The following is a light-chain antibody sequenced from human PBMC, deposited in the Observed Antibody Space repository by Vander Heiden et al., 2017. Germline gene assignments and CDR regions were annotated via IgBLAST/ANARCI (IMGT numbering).Light chain of an antibody. CDR2: WAS. CDR1: ESPFYASNIQSR. Sequence: DIVMTDSPDSLAVSLGERATINCKSSESPFYASNIQSRLAWYQQKPGQPPKLLIYWASTRQSGVPDRFSGSGSGTDFTLTISSLQAEDVAVYYCQQYYSSPWTFGQGTKVEIK. V-gene: IGKV4-1*01. J-gene: IGKJ1*01. CDR3: QQYYSSPWT.